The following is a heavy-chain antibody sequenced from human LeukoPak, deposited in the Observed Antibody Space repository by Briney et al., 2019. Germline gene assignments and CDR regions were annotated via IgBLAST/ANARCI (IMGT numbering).Heavy chain of an antibody. CDR1: GFTFSIYG. CDR2: ISDSGGTT. CDR3: AKDDFYDSSGTIDY. J-gene: IGHJ4*02. D-gene: IGHD3-22*01. V-gene: IGHV3-23*01. Sequence: GGTLRLSCAASGFTFSIYGMSWVRQAPGKGLEWVSTISDSGGTTYYADSVKGRFTISRDNSKNTMYLQMNSLRAEDTAVYYCAKDDFYDSSGTIDYWGQGTLVTVSS.